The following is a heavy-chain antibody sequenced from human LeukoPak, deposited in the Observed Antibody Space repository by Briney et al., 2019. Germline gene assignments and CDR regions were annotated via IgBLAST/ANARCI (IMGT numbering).Heavy chain of an antibody. CDR1: GYSISSGYY. CDR2: IYHSGST. D-gene: IGHD3-9*01. V-gene: IGHV4-38-2*02. CDR3: ARVRLANYYYYYYMDV. J-gene: IGHJ6*03. Sequence: SETLSLTCTVSGYSISSGYYWGWIRQPPGKGLEWIGSIYHSGSTYYNPSLKSRVTVSVDTSKNQFSLKPSSVTAADTAVYYCARVRLANYYYYYYMDVWGKGTTVTVSS.